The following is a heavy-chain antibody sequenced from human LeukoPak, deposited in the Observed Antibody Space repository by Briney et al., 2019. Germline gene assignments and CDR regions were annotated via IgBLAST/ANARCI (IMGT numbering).Heavy chain of an antibody. J-gene: IGHJ5*02. D-gene: IGHD3-22*01. CDR2: IIPIFGIA. CDR1: GGTFSSYA. CDR3: ARVYYYDSSGYSSPWFDP. Sequence: GASVKVSCKASGGTFSSYAISWVRQAPGQGLEWMGRIIPIFGIANYAQKFQGRVTITADKSTSTAYMELSSLRSEDTAVYYCARVYYYDSSGYSSPWFDPWGQGTLVTVSS. V-gene: IGHV1-69*04.